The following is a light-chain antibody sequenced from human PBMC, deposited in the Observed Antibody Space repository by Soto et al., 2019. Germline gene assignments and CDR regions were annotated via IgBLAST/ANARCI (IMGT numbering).Light chain of an antibody. CDR3: QQYYDTPWT. J-gene: IGKJ1*01. Sequence: DIVMTQSPDSLAVSLGERATINCKSSQTVLYSSNNNNYLAWNQQKPGQPPKLLVYWASTRESGVPDRFSGSGSGTDFTLTISSLQAEDVAVYYCQQYYDTPWTFGQGTKVEIK. CDR2: WAS. CDR1: QTVLYSSNNNNY. V-gene: IGKV4-1*01.